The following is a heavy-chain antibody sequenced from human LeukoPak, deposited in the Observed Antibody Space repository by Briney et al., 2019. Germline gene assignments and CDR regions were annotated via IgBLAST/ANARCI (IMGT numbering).Heavy chain of an antibody. J-gene: IGHJ4*02. CDR3: ARDPFMVRGVMADY. CDR1: GGSISSYY. CDR2: IYTSGST. V-gene: IGHV4-4*07. D-gene: IGHD3-10*01. Sequence: PSETLSLTCTVSGGSISSYYWSWIRQPAGKGLEWIGRIYTSGSTNYNPSLKSRVTMSVDTSKNQFSLKLSSVTAADTAVYYCARDPFMVRGVMADYWGQGTLVTVSS.